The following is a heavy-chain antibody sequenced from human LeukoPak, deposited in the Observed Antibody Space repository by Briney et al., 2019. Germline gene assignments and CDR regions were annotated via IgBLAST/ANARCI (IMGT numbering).Heavy chain of an antibody. CDR1: GLTFSRYA. CDR2: VSTSGGST. Sequence: LAGTSLRLSCAASGLTFSRYAMSWVRQAPGKGLEWVSGVSTSGGSTYYADSVKGRFTISRDDSKNTLHLQMNSLRAEDTAIYYCAKQAYDSPRTDFDYWGQGTLVTVSS. D-gene: IGHD3-22*01. CDR3: AKQAYDSPRTDFDY. V-gene: IGHV3-23*01. J-gene: IGHJ4*02.